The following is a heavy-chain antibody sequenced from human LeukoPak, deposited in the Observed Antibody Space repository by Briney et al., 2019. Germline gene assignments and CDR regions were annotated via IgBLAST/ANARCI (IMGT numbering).Heavy chain of an antibody. J-gene: IGHJ4*02. Sequence: GGSLRLSCAASGFTFSSYGMSWVRQAPGKGLEWVANIKPDGRETYYVDSVKGRFTISRDNAKSSLYLQMNSLRAEDTAVYYCARDYNLGQGTLVTVSS. V-gene: IGHV3-7*01. CDR1: GFTFSSYG. CDR2: IKPDGRET. CDR3: ARDYN.